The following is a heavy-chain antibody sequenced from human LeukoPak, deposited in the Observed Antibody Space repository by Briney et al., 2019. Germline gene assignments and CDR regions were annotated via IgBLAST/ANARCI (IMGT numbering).Heavy chain of an antibody. CDR2: IYSGGST. D-gene: IGHD3-10*01. CDR1: GFTVSSNY. V-gene: IGHV3-66*01. CDR3: AKYHYGSGTSLGY. Sequence: GGSLRLSCAASGFTVSSNYMSWVRQAPGKGLEWVSVIYSGGSTYYADSVKGRFTISRDNSKNTLYLQMKSLRAEDTAVYYCAKYHYGSGTSLGYWGQGTLVTVSS. J-gene: IGHJ4*02.